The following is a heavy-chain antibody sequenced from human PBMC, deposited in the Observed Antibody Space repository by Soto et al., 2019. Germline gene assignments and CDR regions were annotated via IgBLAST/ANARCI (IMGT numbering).Heavy chain of an antibody. CDR1: GYTFTNYD. V-gene: IGHV1-18*01. D-gene: IGHD3-10*01. Sequence: QVHLVQSGAEVKKPGASVKVSCKASGYTFTNYDINWVRQAPGQGLEWMGWISTYTGNTNYAQKLQGRGTMTTDTSTSTAYMEVRSLRSDDTAVYYWARGYYYGSGRPTPGGMDVWGPGTTVTVSS. CDR2: ISTYTGNT. CDR3: ARGYYYGSGRPTPGGMDV. J-gene: IGHJ6*02.